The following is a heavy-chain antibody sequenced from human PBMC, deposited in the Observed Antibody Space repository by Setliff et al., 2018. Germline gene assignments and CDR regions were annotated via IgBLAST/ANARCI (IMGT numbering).Heavy chain of an antibody. V-gene: IGHV4-61*08. Sequence: SETLSLTCTVSGGSISSGGYYWSWIRQHPGKGLEWIGYIYYSGSTNYNPSLKSRVTISVDTSKNQFSLKLSSVTAADTAVYYCARFYGDYQFDYWGQGTLVTVSS. CDR3: ARFYGDYQFDY. D-gene: IGHD4-17*01. J-gene: IGHJ4*02. CDR2: IYYSGST. CDR1: GGSISSGGYY.